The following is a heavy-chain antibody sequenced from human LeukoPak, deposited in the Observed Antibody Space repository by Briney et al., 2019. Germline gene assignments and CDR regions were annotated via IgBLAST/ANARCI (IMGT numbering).Heavy chain of an antibody. CDR2: IIPIFGTA. Sequence: SVKVSCKASGGTFSSYAISWVRQAPGQGLGWMGGIIPIFGTANYAQKFQGRVTITADESTSTAYMELSSLRSEDTAVYYCARDTAMVDPYYYGMDVWGQGTTVTVSS. V-gene: IGHV1-69*13. CDR3: ARDTAMVDPYYYGMDV. J-gene: IGHJ6*02. CDR1: GGTFSSYA. D-gene: IGHD5-18*01.